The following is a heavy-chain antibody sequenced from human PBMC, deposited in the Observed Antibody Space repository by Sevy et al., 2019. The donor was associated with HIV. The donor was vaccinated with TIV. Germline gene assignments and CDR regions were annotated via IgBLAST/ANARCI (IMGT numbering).Heavy chain of an antibody. D-gene: IGHD3-22*01. J-gene: IGHJ3*02. CDR1: GYTLTELS. Sequence: ASVKVSCKVSGYTLTELSIHWVRQAPGKGLEWMGGFDPEDGETIYAQKFQGRVTMTEDTSTDTAYMELSGLGSEDTAVYYCATSPDYYDSSRDAFDIWGQGTMVTVSS. CDR3: ATSPDYYDSSRDAFDI. V-gene: IGHV1-24*01. CDR2: FDPEDGET.